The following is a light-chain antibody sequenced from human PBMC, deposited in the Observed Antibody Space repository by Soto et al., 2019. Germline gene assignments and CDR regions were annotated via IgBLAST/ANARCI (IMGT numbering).Light chain of an antibody. CDR3: CSYAGRSTWV. J-gene: IGLJ3*02. CDR2: EGN. CDR1: SSDVGGYNY. V-gene: IGLV2-8*01. Sequence: QSVLTQPPSASGSPGQSVAISCTGTSSDVGGYNYVSWYQHYPGKAPKLIIYEGNKRPSGVSSRFSGSKSGYTASLTVSGLQAEDTADYYCCSYAGRSTWVFGGGTKVTVL.